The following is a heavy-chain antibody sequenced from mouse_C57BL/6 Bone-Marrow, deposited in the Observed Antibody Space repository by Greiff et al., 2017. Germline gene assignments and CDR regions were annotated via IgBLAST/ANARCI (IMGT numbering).Heavy chain of an antibody. CDR2: IDPSDSYT. CDR3: ASELTGTWRYFDV. D-gene: IGHD4-1*01. CDR1: GYTFTSYW. J-gene: IGHJ1*03. Sequence: QVHVKQPGAELVKPGASVKLSCKASGYTFTSYWMQWVKQRPGQGLEWIGEIDPSDSYTNYNQKFKGKATLTVDTSSSTAYMQLSSLTSEDSAVYYWASELTGTWRYFDVWGTGTTVTVSA. V-gene: IGHV1-50*01.